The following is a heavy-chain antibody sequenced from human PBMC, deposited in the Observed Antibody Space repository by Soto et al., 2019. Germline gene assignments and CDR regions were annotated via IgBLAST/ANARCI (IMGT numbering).Heavy chain of an antibody. CDR3: ARGYDYGDY. D-gene: IGHD2-2*01. Sequence: QVQLQESGPGLVKPSETLSLTCTVSGGSISSYYWSWIRQPPGKGLEWIGYIYYSGSTNYNPSLKXRXTTXLHTSKNQFSLKLRSVTAADTAVYYCARGYDYGDYWGQGTLVTVSS. V-gene: IGHV4-59*01. J-gene: IGHJ4*02. CDR2: IYYSGST. CDR1: GGSISSYY.